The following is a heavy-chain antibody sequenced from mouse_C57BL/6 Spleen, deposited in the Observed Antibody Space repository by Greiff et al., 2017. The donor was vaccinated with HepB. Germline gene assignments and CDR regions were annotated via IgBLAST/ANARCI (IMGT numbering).Heavy chain of an antibody. CDR1: GYAFSSSW. CDR2: IYPGDGDT. Sequence: QVQLQQSGPELVKPGASVKISCKASGYAFSSSWMNWVKQRPGKGLEWIGRIYPGDGDTNYNGKFKGKATLTADKSSSTAYMQLSSLTSEDSAVYFCARSGYSNYRFAYWGQGTLVTVSA. CDR3: ARSGYSNYRFAY. J-gene: IGHJ3*01. D-gene: IGHD2-5*01. V-gene: IGHV1-82*01.